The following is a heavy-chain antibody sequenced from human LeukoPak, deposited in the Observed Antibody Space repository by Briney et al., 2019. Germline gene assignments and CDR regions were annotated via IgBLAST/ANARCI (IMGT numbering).Heavy chain of an antibody. V-gene: IGHV3-30*04. J-gene: IGHJ3*02. CDR1: GFTFSSYA. CDR2: ISYDGSNK. D-gene: IGHD6-19*01. Sequence: PGGSLRLSCAASGFTFSSYAMHWVRQAPGKGLEWVAVISYDGSNKYCADSVKGRFTISRDNSKNTLYLQMNSLRAEDTAVYYCAREAVAGNRAFDIWGQGTMVTVSS. CDR3: AREAVAGNRAFDI.